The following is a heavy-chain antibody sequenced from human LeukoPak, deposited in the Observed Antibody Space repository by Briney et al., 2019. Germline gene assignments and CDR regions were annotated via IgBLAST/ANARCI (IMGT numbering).Heavy chain of an antibody. Sequence: ASVKVSCKAPGYTFTSYYMHWVRQAPGQGLEWMGIINPSGGSTSYAQKFQGRVTMTRDTSTSTVYMELSSLRSEDTAVYYCARESKVVPAAGYFDYWGQGTLVTVSS. V-gene: IGHV1-46*01. CDR1: GYTFTSYY. J-gene: IGHJ4*02. CDR2: INPSGGST. CDR3: ARESKVVPAAGYFDY. D-gene: IGHD2-2*01.